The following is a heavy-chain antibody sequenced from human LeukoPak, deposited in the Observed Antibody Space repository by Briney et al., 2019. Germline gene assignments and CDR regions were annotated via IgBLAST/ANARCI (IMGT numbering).Heavy chain of an antibody. J-gene: IGHJ5*02. D-gene: IGHD1-1*01. V-gene: IGHV1-2*06. CDR2: INPNSGGT. Sequence: ASVKVSCKASGYTFTGYYIHWVRQAPGQGLEWMGRINPNSGGTNYAQKFQGRVTMTRDTSITTAYMELSSLRSNDAAVYYCARGLPGSFDPWGQGALVTLSP. CDR3: ARGLPGSFDP. CDR1: GYTFTGYY.